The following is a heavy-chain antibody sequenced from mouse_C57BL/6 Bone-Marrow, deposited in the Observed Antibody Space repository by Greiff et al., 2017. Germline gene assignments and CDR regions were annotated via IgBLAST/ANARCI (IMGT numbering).Heavy chain of an antibody. Sequence: QVQLQQSGAELVKPGASVKMSCKASGYTFTSYWITWVKQRPGQGLEWIGDIYPGSGSTNYNEKFKSKATLTVDTSSSTAYMQLSSLTSEDSAVYYCARSGLRSYYFDYWGQGTTLTVSS. CDR2: IYPGSGST. V-gene: IGHV1-55*01. CDR1: GYTFTSYW. J-gene: IGHJ2*01. D-gene: IGHD1-1*01. CDR3: ARSGLRSYYFDY.